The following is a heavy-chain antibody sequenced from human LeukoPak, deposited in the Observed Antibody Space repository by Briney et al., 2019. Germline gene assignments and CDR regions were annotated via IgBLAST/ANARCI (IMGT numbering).Heavy chain of an antibody. CDR1: GGSISSYY. Sequence: PSETLSLTCTVSGGSISSYYWSWLRQPPGKGLEWIGYIYYSGSTNYNPSLKSRVTISVDTSKNQFSLKLSSVTAADTAVYYCARDTRGYSYAHDAFDIWGQGTMVTVSS. CDR2: IYYSGST. J-gene: IGHJ3*02. V-gene: IGHV4-59*01. CDR3: ARDTRGYSYAHDAFDI. D-gene: IGHD5-18*01.